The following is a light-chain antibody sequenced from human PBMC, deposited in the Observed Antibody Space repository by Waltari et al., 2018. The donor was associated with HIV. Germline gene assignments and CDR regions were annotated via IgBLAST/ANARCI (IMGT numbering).Light chain of an antibody. CDR2: WAS. V-gene: IGKV4-1*01. J-gene: IGKJ1*01. Sequence: DIVMTQSPDSLAVSLGARATVNCKSSQTVLYSPNNNNYLAWYQQKPGQPPKLLIHWASTRESGVPDRFSGGGSGTDFTLTISSLQAEDVAVYYCQQYYSTPWTFGQGTKVEIK. CDR3: QQYYSTPWT. CDR1: QTVLYSPNNNNY.